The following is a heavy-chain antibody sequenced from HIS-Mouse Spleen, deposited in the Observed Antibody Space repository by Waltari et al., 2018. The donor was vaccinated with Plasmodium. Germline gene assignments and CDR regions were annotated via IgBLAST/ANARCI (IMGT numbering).Heavy chain of an antibody. CDR3: ASSWYWYFDL. J-gene: IGHJ2*01. D-gene: IGHD6-13*01. Sequence: EVQLVESGGGLVQPGGSLRLSCAASGFTFSSYWMSWVRQAPGKGLEWWANRKQDGSGKYYVDSVKGRFTISRDNAKNSLYLQMNSLRAEDTAVYYCASSWYWYFDLWGRGTLVTVSS. CDR1: GFTFSSYW. CDR2: RKQDGSGK. V-gene: IGHV3-7*01.